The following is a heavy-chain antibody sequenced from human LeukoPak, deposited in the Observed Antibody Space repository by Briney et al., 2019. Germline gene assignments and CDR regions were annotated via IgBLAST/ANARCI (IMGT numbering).Heavy chain of an antibody. CDR1: GFTFSSYS. J-gene: IGHJ5*02. D-gene: IGHD6-19*01. CDR3: ARDRRQWLVPTNWFDP. CDR2: ISSSSSYI. Sequence: GGSLRLSCAASGFTFSSYSMNWVRQAPGKGLEWVSSISSSSSYIYYADSVKGRFTISRDNAKNSLYLQMNSLRAEDAAVYYCARDRRQWLVPTNWFDPWGQGTLVTVSS. V-gene: IGHV3-21*01.